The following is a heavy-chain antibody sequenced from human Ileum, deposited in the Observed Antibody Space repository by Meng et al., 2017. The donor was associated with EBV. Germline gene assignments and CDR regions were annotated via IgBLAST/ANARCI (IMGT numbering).Heavy chain of an antibody. CDR2: IHNRGSS. CDR1: GDSLTNHNW. J-gene: IGHJ1*01. CDR3: LRGSGGSV. V-gene: IGHV4-4*02. D-gene: IGHD3-10*01. Sequence: QEAVRESGTALLTPTETLSLTCDVSGDSLTNHNWWACVRQPPGKGLEWIGEIHNRGSSAYNPSVTSRASMSIDTSKNQFSLKLTSVTAADTAVYHCLRGSGGSVWGQGTLVTVSS.